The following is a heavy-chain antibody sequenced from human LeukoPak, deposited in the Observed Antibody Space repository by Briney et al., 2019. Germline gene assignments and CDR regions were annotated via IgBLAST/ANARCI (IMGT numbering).Heavy chain of an antibody. Sequence: SQTLSLTCAVYGGSFSGYYWSWIRQPPGKGLEWIGEINHSGSTNYNPSLKSRVTISVDTSKNQFSLKLSSVTAADTAVYYCARGSVTAFDYWGQGTLVTVSS. CDR3: ARGSVTAFDY. V-gene: IGHV4-34*01. CDR1: GGSFSGYY. D-gene: IGHD1-14*01. CDR2: INHSGST. J-gene: IGHJ4*02.